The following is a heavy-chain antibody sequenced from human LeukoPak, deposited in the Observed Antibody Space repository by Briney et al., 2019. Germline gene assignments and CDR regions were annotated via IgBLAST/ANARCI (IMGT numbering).Heavy chain of an antibody. CDR2: IYYSGST. CDR3: ARLNYGSGSYYPNWFDP. V-gene: IGHV4-59*08. CDR1: GGSISSYY. Sequence: SETLFLTCTVSGGSISSYYWSWIRQPPGKGLEWIGYIYYSGSTNYNPSLKSRVTISVDTSKNQFSLKLSSVTAADTAVYYCARLNYGSGSYYPNWFDPWGQGTLVTVSS. D-gene: IGHD3-10*01. J-gene: IGHJ5*02.